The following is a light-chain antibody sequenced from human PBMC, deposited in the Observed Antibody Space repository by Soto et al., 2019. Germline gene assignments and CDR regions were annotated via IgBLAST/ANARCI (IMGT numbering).Light chain of an antibody. J-gene: IGLJ2*01. Sequence: QSALTQPASVSGSPGQSITISCTGTSSDVGGYNYVSWYQQHPGKAPKLMIYDVSNRPSGVSNRFSGSKTGNTASLTISGLQVEDEADYYCSLYTSSSTLGVFGVGTKVTVL. CDR1: SSDVGGYNY. V-gene: IGLV2-14*01. CDR2: DVS. CDR3: SLYTSSSTLGV.